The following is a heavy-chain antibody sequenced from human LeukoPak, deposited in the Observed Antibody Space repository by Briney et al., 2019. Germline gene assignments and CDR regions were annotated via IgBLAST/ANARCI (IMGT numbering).Heavy chain of an antibody. V-gene: IGHV3-30*02. Sequence: GGSLRLSCAASRLLLDDSDMHWVRQAPGQGLEWVAFIDYSGRRRHYGDSVKGRFIISRVDSKNSLYLQMNSLRAADTAVYYCAGTLTNPAFWGQGTLVTVSS. CDR3: AGTLTNPAF. D-gene: IGHD4-11*01. CDR1: RLLLDDSD. J-gene: IGHJ4*02. CDR2: IDYSGRRR.